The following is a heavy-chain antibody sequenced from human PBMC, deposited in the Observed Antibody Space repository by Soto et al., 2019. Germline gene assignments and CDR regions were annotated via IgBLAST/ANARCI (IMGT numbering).Heavy chain of an antibody. CDR1: GDSVSSNSAA. D-gene: IGHD5-18*01. V-gene: IGHV6-1*01. CDR3: ARDGGYSYGWSYYGMDV. Sequence: SQTLSLTCAISGDSVSSNSAAWNWIRQSPSRGLEWLGRTYYRSKWYNDYAVSVKSRITINPDTSKNQFSLQLNSVTPEDTAVHYCARDGGYSYGWSYYGMDVWGQGTTVTVSS. CDR2: TYYRSKWYN. J-gene: IGHJ6*02.